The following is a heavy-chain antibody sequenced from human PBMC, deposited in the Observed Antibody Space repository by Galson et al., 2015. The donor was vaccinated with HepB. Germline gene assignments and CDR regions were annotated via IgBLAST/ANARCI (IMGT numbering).Heavy chain of an antibody. V-gene: IGHV2-5*02. D-gene: IGHD4-23*01. J-gene: IGHJ4*02. CDR2: IYWDDDK. CDR1: GFSLRTSEVG. CDR3: AHRRRKKGFGGNDFFNY. Sequence: PALVKPTQTLTLTCSFSGFSLRTSEVGVGWIRQPPGGALEWLAVIYWDDDKRYSPSLKNRLTITKDTSKNHVVLTMTKMDPVDTATYFCAHRRRKKGFGGNDFFNYWGQGTLVTVSS.